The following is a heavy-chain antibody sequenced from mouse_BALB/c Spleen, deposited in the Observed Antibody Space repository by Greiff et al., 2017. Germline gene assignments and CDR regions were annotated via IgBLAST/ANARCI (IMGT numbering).Heavy chain of an antibody. D-gene: IGHD2-1*01. V-gene: IGHV1-4*01. J-gene: IGHJ1*01. CDR3: ARGGNYEYFDV. CDR2: INPSSGYT. CDR1: GYTFTSYT. Sequence: VQRVESGAELARPGASVKMSCKASGYTFTSYTMHWVKQRPGQGLEWIGYINPSSGYTNYNQKFKDKATLTADKSSSTAYMQLSSLTSEDSAVYYCARGGNYEYFDVWGAGTTVTVSS.